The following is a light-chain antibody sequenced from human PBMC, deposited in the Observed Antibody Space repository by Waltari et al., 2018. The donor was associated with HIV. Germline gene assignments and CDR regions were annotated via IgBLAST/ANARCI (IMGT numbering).Light chain of an antibody. CDR2: AAS. V-gene: IGKV1-39*01. CDR1: QNISSS. J-gene: IGKJ4*01. Sequence: DIQMTQSPSSLSASVGDRVTITCRASQNISSSLNWYQQKQGKAPKLLIYAASSLQSGVPSRFSGSGSGTDFTLTISSLQPEDSATYYCQQSYSPLTFGGGTKVEIK. CDR3: QQSYSPLT.